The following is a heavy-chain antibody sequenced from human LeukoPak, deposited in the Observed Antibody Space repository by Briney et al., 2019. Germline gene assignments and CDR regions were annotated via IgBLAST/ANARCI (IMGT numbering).Heavy chain of an antibody. CDR3: ARDSSGYSRFDS. CDR2: IYYSGST. CDR1: GGSISSGGYY. Sequence: SETLSLTCTVSGGSISSGGYYWSWIRQHPGKGLEWIGYIYYSGSTYYNPSLKSRVTISVDTSKNQFSVKLGSVTAADTAVYYCARDSSGYSRFDSWGQGTLVTVSS. D-gene: IGHD3-22*01. J-gene: IGHJ5*01. V-gene: IGHV4-31*03.